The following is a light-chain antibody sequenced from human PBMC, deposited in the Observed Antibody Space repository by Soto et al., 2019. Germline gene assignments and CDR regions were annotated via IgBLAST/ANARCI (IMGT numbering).Light chain of an antibody. J-gene: IGKJ1*01. CDR2: DAS. CDR3: QQYKSYPWT. V-gene: IGKV1-5*01. CDR1: QSISNR. Sequence: DIQMTQSPSTLSASVGDGVTITCRASQSISNRLAWYQQKPGEAPKYLIYDASTLDSGPPSRFSGSGSGTEFTLSISSLQPDDFATYYCQQYKSYPWTFGQGTKVEI.